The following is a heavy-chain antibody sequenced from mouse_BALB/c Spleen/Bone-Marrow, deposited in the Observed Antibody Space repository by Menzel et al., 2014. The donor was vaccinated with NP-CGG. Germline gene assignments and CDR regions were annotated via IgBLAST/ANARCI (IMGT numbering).Heavy chain of an antibody. CDR2: ISGGGGYT. CDR3: ARHAYYDQTEVSFVY. V-gene: IGHV5-9-2*01. J-gene: IGHJ3*01. CDR1: GFSFNSYG. Sequence: EVQLVESGGGLVKSGGSLKLSCAASGFSFNSYGMSWVRQTPEKRLEWVATISGGGGYTFYPDSVKGRFTISRDNAKNNLYLQLSSLRSEDTALYYCARHAYYDQTEVSFVYWGQGTLVTVSA. D-gene: IGHD2-4*01.